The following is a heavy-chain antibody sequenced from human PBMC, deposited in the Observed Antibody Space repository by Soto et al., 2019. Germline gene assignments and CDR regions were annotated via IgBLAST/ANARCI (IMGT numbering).Heavy chain of an antibody. Sequence: QGLEWMGRIIPILGIANYAQKFQGRVTITADKSTSTAYMELSSLRSEDTAVYYCASTDSGYSSSRYGMDVWVQRTTVSVSS. D-gene: IGHD6-13*01. J-gene: IGHJ6*02. V-gene: IGHV1-69*02. CDR2: IIPILGIA. CDR3: ASTDSGYSSSRYGMDV.